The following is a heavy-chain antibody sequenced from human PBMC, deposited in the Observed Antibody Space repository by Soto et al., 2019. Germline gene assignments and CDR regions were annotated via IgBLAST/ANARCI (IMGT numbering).Heavy chain of an antibody. CDR2: ISYDGSNK. V-gene: IGHV3-30*18. CDR3: AKVIGYVWGSAPLDY. J-gene: IGHJ4*02. CDR1: GFTFSSYG. Sequence: QVQLVESGGGVVQPGRSLRLSCAASGFTFSSYGMHWVRQAPGKGLEWVAVISYDGSNKYYADSVKGRFTISRDNSKNTLYLQMNSLRAEDTAVYSCAKVIGYVWGSAPLDYWGQGTLVTVSS. D-gene: IGHD3-16*01.